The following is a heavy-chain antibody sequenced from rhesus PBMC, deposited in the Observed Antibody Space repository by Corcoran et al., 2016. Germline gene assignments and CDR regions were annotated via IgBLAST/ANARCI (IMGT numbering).Heavy chain of an antibody. CDR1: GGSIRSN. CDR2: ISGSGGST. D-gene: IGHD4-23*01. V-gene: IGHV4-173*01. J-gene: IGHJ5-1*01. CDR3: AREIGTVTTRGRNNRFDV. Sequence: QLQLQESGPGLVKPSETLSLTCAVSGGSIRSNWWIGRISGSGGSTSYNPSLKSRVTISTDTSKNQLSLKLISVTAADTAVYYCAREIGTVTTRGRNNRFDVWGPGVLVTVSS.